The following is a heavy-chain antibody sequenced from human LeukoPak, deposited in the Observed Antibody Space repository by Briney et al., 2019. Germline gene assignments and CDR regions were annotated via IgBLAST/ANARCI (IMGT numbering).Heavy chain of an antibody. Sequence: GGSLRLSCAASGFTFSSYWMHWVRQSPGKGLVWVSRINSDGSNPTYADSVKGRFTISSDNAKNTLYLQMNSLRAEDTAVYYCAREMATIWAFDIWGQGTMVTVSS. D-gene: IGHD5-24*01. J-gene: IGHJ3*02. V-gene: IGHV3-74*01. CDR1: GFTFSSYW. CDR3: AREMATIWAFDI. CDR2: INSDGSNP.